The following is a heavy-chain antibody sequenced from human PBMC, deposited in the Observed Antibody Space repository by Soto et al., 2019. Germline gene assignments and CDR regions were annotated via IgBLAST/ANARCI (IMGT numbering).Heavy chain of an antibody. D-gene: IGHD1-26*01. J-gene: IGHJ3*01. CDR3: ARLLTEGATFREDAFDL. V-gene: IGHV1-69*01. Sequence: QVQLVQSGAEVEKPGSSVKVSCKVSGGPFSNYGISWVRQAPGQGLEWVGGIIPMFTTPNYAQKFQDRVTITADESRTTAYMRMSSLTSDDTAVYYCARLLTEGATFREDAFDLWGQGTKVIVS. CDR1: GGPFSNYG. CDR2: IIPMFTTP.